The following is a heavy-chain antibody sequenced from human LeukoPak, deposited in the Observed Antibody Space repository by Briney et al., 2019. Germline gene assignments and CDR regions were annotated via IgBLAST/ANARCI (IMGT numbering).Heavy chain of an antibody. CDR3: AKIDSSSDC. J-gene: IGHJ4*02. CDR2: IWYDGSNK. V-gene: IGHV3-33*06. CDR1: GFTFSSYG. D-gene: IGHD6-6*01. Sequence: GRSLRLSCAASGFTFSSYGMHWVRQAPGKGLEWVAVIWYDGSNKYYADSVKGRFTISRDNSKNTLYLQMNSLRAEDTAVYYCAKIDSSSDCWGQGTLVTVSS.